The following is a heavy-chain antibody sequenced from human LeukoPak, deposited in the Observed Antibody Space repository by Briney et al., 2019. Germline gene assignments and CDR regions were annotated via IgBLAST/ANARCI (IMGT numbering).Heavy chain of an antibody. CDR3: AREISANYYDSSGYYYTFDY. J-gene: IGHJ4*02. V-gene: IGHV4-4*07. D-gene: IGHD3-22*01. CDR1: GGSISSYY. Sequence: PSETLSLTCTVSGGSISSYYWSWIRQPAGKGLEWIGRIYTSGSTNYNPSLKSRVTMSVDTSKNQFSLKLSSVTAADTAVYYCAREISANYYDSSGYYYTFDYWGQGTLVTVSP. CDR2: IYTSGST.